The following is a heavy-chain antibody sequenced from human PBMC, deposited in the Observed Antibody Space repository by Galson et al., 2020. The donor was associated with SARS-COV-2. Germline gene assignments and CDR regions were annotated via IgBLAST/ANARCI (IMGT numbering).Heavy chain of an antibody. D-gene: IGHD2-15*01. CDR3: ARIFCSGGSCFYDY. Sequence: GGSLRLSCAASGFTLSTYWMSWVRQAPGKGLDWVANINQDGSRMYYVDSVRGRSTISRDNAKNSLTLQMSSLRAEDTAVYYCARIFCSGGSCFYDYWGQGTLVTVSS. CDR1: GFTLSTYW. J-gene: IGHJ4*02. V-gene: IGHV3-7*01. CDR2: INQDGSRM.